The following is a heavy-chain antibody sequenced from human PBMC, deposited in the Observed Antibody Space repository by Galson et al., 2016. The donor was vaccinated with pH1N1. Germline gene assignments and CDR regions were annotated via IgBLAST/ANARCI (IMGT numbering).Heavy chain of an antibody. Sequence: SLRLSCAASGFSFSNYGMHWVRQAPGKGPEWVAVISFDGSNKNYADSVKGRVTISGDNSKNTLFLLLDSLRPEDTAVNYCANDRPQMMLRYFDWLLGDAMDGWGQGTTVTVSS. V-gene: IGHV3-30*18. J-gene: IGHJ6*02. CDR1: GFSFSNYG. CDR2: ISFDGSNK. D-gene: IGHD3-9*01. CDR3: ANDRPQMMLRYFDWLLGDAMDG.